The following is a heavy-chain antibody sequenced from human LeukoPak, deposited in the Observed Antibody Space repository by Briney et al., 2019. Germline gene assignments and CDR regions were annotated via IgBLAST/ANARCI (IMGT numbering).Heavy chain of an antibody. CDR1: GFTFSSCW. CDR3: ASALYYYDSSAYPQGAFDI. V-gene: IGHV3-74*01. Sequence: GGSLRLSCATSGFTFSSCWMHWVRQAPGKGLVWVSRINSDGSGTTYADSVKGRFTISRDNAKNTLYLQMNSLRADDTAVYYCASALYYYDSSAYPQGAFDIWGQGTMVTVSS. D-gene: IGHD3-22*01. CDR2: INSDGSGT. J-gene: IGHJ3*02.